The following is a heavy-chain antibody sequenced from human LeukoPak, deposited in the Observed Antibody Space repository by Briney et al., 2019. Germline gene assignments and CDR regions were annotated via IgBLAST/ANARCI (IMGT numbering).Heavy chain of an antibody. Sequence: MSSETLSLTCAVYGGSFSGYYWSWIRQPPGKGLEWIGEINHSGSTNYNPSLKSRVTISVDTSKNQFSLKLSSVTAADTAVYYCAFAVAGPFDYWGQGTLVTVSS. CDR1: GGSFSGYY. CDR2: INHSGST. D-gene: IGHD6-19*01. J-gene: IGHJ4*02. CDR3: AFAVAGPFDY. V-gene: IGHV4-34*01.